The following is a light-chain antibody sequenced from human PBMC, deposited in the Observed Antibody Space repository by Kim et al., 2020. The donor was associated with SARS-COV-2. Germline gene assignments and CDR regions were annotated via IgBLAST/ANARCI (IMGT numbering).Light chain of an antibody. V-gene: IGKV1-39*01. CDR2: GAS. CDR3: QQTFSTQYS. Sequence: SASVEDRVTITCRATKSVSINLNWYQQRPGKAPRLLIYGASTLQSGVPSRFSGSGSGTGFTLTISSLQPEDFAIYYCQQTFSTQYSFGQGTKLEI. CDR1: KSVSIN. J-gene: IGKJ2*03.